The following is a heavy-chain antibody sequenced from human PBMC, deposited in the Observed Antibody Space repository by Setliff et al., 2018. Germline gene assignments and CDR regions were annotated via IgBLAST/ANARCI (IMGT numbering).Heavy chain of an antibody. Sequence: SETLSLTCAVYGGSFSGYYWSWIRQPPGKGLEWIGSIYYSGSTYYNPSLKSRVTISVDTSKNQFSLKLSSVTAADTAGDYCAREPWYYNFWSGYTRDYFDYWGQGTLVTVSS. V-gene: IGHV4-34*01. D-gene: IGHD3-3*01. CDR1: GGSFSGYY. CDR3: AREPWYYNFWSGYTRDYFDY. CDR2: IYYSGST. J-gene: IGHJ4*02.